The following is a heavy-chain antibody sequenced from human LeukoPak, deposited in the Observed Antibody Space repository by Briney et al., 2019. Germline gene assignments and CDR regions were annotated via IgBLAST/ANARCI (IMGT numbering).Heavy chain of an antibody. Sequence: GRSLRLSCAASGFTFDNYGMHWVQQAPGKGLEWVSGIGWSGGTIGYADSVKGRFTISRDKDKNSLYLQMNSLKTEDTAVYYCTTFLSGGTEAPWGQGALVTVSS. CDR1: GFTFDNYG. CDR3: TTFLSGGTEAP. V-gene: IGHV3-9*01. CDR2: IGWSGGTI. D-gene: IGHD1-1*01. J-gene: IGHJ5*02.